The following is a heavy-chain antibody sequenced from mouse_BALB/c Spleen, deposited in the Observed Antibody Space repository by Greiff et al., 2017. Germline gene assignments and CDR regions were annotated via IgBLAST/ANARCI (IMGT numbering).Heavy chain of an antibody. Sequence: EVQLVESGGGLVKLGGSLKLSCAASGFTFSSYYMSWVRQTPEKRLELVAAINSNGGSTYYPDTVKGRFTISRDNAKNTLYLQMSSLKSEDTALYYCARRGDYESWFAYWGQGTLVTVSA. CDR3: ARRGDYESWFAY. D-gene: IGHD2-4*01. CDR2: INSNGGST. V-gene: IGHV5-6-2*01. CDR1: GFTFSSYY. J-gene: IGHJ3*01.